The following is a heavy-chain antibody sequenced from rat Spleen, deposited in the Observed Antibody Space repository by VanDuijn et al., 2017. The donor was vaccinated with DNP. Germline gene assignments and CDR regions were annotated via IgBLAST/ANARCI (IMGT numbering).Heavy chain of an antibody. D-gene: IGHD1-12*01. CDR2: ISNNGDDT. CDR3: ARGGLYYFDY. Sequence: EVQLVESGGDLVQPGRSLILSCVASGFTFNNYWMAWIRQVPGKRLEWVAAISNNGDDTYYPDSVKGRFTISRDNAKNTLYLQMNSLRSEDTATYYCARGGLYYFDYWGQGVMVTVSS. CDR1: GFTFNNYW. J-gene: IGHJ2*01. V-gene: IGHV5-31*01.